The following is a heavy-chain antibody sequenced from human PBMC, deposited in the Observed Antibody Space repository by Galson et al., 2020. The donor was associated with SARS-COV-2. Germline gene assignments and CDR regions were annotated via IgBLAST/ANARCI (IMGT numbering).Heavy chain of an antibody. V-gene: IGHV4-39*01. J-gene: IGHJ4*02. CDR1: GGSISSSSYY. D-gene: IGHD5-18*01. CDR2: IYYSGST. Sequence: SQTLSLTCTVSGGSISSSSYYWGWIRQPPGKGLAWIGSIYYSGSTYYNPSLKSRVTISVDTSKNQFSLKLSSVTAADTAVYYCAMLTRGYSYGLLNNDYWGQGTLVTVSS. CDR3: AMLTRGYSYGLLNNDY.